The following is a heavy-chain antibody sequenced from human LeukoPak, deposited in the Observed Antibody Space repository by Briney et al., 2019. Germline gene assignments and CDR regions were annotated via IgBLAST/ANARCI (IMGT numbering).Heavy chain of an antibody. D-gene: IGHD1-26*01. CDR1: GGSISSFY. J-gene: IGHJ5*02. Sequence: AETLSLTCTVSGGSISSFYWSWIRQPPGKGLEWIGYMHYGGSPNYNPSLKSRVITSLDTSKKQFSLKLNSVTTADTAVYYCVTGRYSYGWYDHWGQGILVIVSS. CDR3: VTGRYSYGWYDH. CDR2: MHYGGSP. V-gene: IGHV4-59*13.